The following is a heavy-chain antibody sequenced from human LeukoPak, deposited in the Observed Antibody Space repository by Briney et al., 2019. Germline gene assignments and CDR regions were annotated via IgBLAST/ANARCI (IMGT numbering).Heavy chain of an antibody. J-gene: IGHJ4*02. CDR2: IYYSGST. Sequence: SETLSLTCTVSGDSISSGDYYWSWIRQPPGKGLEWIGYIYYSGSTYYNPSLKSRVTISVDTSKNQFSLKLSSVTAADTAVYYCARVPFNYYGSYRFDYWGQGTLVTVSS. V-gene: IGHV4-30-4*01. CDR3: ARVPFNYYGSYRFDY. D-gene: IGHD3-10*01. CDR1: GDSISSGDYY.